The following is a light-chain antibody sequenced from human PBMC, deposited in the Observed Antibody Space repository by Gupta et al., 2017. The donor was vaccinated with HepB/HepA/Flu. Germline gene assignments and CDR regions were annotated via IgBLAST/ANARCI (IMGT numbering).Light chain of an antibody. Sequence: DIVMNQSPDSLAVSLGERATINCKSSQCVLYSSNNKNYLAWYQQKPGQPPKLLIYWASTRESGVPDRFSGSGSGTDFTLTISSLQAEDVAVYYCQQYYSTPRTFGQGTKVEIK. CDR3: QQYYSTPRT. J-gene: IGKJ1*01. CDR1: QCVLYSSNNKNY. CDR2: WAS. V-gene: IGKV4-1*01.